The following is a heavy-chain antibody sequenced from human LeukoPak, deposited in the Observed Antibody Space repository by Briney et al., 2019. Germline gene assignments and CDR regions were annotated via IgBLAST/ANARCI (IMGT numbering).Heavy chain of an antibody. CDR2: IYPGGSET. J-gene: IGHJ4*02. Sequence: PGESLKISCKGLGYSFSSYWNAWVRQRPGKGLEWMGIIYPGGSETRYDPSFQGQVTISADSSTSTAYPQWSSLRASDTAMYYCARASRDGYNQNFDHWGQGTLVTVSS. D-gene: IGHD5-24*01. V-gene: IGHV5-51*01. CDR3: ARASRDGYNQNFDH. CDR1: GYSFSSYW.